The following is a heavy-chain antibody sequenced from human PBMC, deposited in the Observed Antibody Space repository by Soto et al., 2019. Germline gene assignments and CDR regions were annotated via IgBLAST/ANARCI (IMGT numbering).Heavy chain of an antibody. CDR1: GGSISSYY. V-gene: IGHV4-59*01. D-gene: IGHD3-3*01. Sequence: AETLSLTCTVSGGSISSYYWSWIRQPPGKGLEWIGYIYYRGSTNYNPSLKSRVTISVYTSKNQFSLKLSSVTAAGTAVYYCARTSIYRGSYYYDYSGLDVGGRGLT. CDR2: IYYRGST. J-gene: IGHJ6*02. CDR3: ARTSIYRGSYYYDYSGLDV.